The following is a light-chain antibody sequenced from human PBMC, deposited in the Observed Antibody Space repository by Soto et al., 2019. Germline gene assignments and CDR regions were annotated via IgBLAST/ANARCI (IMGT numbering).Light chain of an antibody. CDR2: KAS. Sequence: DIQMTQSPSTLSASVGDRVTITCRASQSISIWLSWYQQKPGKAPKLLIYKASSLESGVPSRFSGSGSGTEFTLTISSLQPDDFATYYCQQYNSYSWTFGQGTKVDIK. V-gene: IGKV1-5*03. CDR3: QQYNSYSWT. CDR1: QSISIW. J-gene: IGKJ1*01.